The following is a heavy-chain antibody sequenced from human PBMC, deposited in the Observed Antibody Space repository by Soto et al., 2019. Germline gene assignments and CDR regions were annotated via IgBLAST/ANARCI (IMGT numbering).Heavy chain of an antibody. CDR3: ARHLPTGISYYYYGMDV. CDR2: IYYSGST. V-gene: IGHV4-39*01. CDR1: GGSISSSSYY. Sequence: QLQLQESGPGLVKPSETLSLTCTVSGGSISSSSYYWGWIRQPPGKGLEWIGSIYYSGSTYYNPSLKSRVTISVDTSKNQFSLKLSSVTAADTAVYYCARHLPTGISYYYYGMDVWGQGTTVTVSS. D-gene: IGHD2-15*01. J-gene: IGHJ6*02.